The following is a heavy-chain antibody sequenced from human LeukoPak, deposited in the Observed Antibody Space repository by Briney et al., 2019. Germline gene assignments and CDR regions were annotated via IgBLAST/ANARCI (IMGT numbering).Heavy chain of an antibody. CDR1: GFTFSNYE. CDR3: ARETAGCGGDCHDY. D-gene: IGHD2-21*02. V-gene: IGHV3-48*03. CDR2: ISGGGDTT. Sequence: PGGSLRLSCAASGFTFSNYEFNWVRQAPGKGLEWVSYISGGGDTTYYADSVKGRFTIPRDNARNSLYLQMNSLRVEDTAVYYCARETAGCGGDCHDYWGQGTLVTVSS. J-gene: IGHJ4*02.